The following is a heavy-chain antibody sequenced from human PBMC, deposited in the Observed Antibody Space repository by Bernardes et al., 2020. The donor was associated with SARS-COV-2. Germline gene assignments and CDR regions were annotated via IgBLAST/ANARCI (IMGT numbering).Heavy chain of an antibody. CDR2: IFSNDEK. CDR1: GFSLSNARMG. CDR3: ARIYYDSSGYLNWFDP. D-gene: IGHD3-22*01. Sequence: PTLVKTTETLTLTCTVSGFSLSNARMGVSWIRQPPGKALEWLAHIFSNDEKSYSTSLKSRLTISKDTSKSQVVLTMTNMDPVDTATYYCARIYYDSSGYLNWFDPWGQGTLVTVSS. J-gene: IGHJ5*02. V-gene: IGHV2-26*01.